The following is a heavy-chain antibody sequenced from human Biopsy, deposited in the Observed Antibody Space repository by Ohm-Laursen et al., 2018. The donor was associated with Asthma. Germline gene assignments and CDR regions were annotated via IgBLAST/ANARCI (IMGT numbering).Heavy chain of an antibody. V-gene: IGHV4-34*01. CDR3: ARHQEAASYHYDGSIAY. Sequence: GTLSLTCVVYGGSFSAYYWSWIRQPPGKGLEWIAEINHSGSTNYNPSLESRVTISVDTSKNQFSLKLSSVTAADTAVYFCARHQEAASYHYDGSIAYWGQGIPVTVSS. D-gene: IGHD3-22*01. CDR1: GGSFSAYY. CDR2: INHSGST. J-gene: IGHJ4*02.